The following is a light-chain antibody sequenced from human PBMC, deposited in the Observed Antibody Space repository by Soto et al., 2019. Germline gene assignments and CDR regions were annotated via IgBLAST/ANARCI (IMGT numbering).Light chain of an antibody. CDR1: SSDVGGYNY. J-gene: IGLJ1*01. CDR2: DVS. CDR3: SSYAGSSTLYV. Sequence: SSLTQPASVSRSPGQSITISCPGTSSDVGGYNYVSWYQQHPGKAPKLMIYDVSNRPSGVSNRFSGSKSGNTASLTISGLQAEDEADYYCSSYAGSSTLYVFGTGTKVTVL. V-gene: IGLV2-14*01.